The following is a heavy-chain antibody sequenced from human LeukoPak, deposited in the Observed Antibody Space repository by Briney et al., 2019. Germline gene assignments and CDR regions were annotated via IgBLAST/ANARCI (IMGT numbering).Heavy chain of an antibody. Sequence: GGSLRLSCAVSGITLSNYGMSWVRQAPGKGLEWVAGFSGSGGGTTYADSVKGRFTISRDNPKNTLYLQMNSLRAEDTAVYFCAKRGVVIRVILVGFHKEAYYFDSWGQGALVTVSS. J-gene: IGHJ4*02. CDR2: FSGSGGGT. V-gene: IGHV3-23*01. D-gene: IGHD3-22*01. CDR1: GITLSNYG. CDR3: AKRGVVIRVILVGFHKEAYYFDS.